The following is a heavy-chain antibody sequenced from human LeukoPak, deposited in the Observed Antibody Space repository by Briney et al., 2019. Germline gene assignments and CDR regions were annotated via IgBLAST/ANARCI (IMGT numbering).Heavy chain of an antibody. CDR1: GFSVRDYS. V-gene: IGHV3-11*05. D-gene: IGHD3-16*01. J-gene: IGHJ4*02. Sequence: GGSLRLSCAVSGFSVRDYSISWIRQSPGKGPEWISYVMSGRGSTNYADSVKGRFTISRDNAKNSVALQLDGLRAEDTAVYFCTRERRGSYYAFESWGQGTLVTVSS. CDR2: VMSGRGST. CDR3: TRERRGSYYAFES.